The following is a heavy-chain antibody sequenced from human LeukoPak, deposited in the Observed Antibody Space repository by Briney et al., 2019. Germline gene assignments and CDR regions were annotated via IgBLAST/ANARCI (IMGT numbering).Heavy chain of an antibody. CDR1: GGSINGGSYY. CDR3: ARDRNWGRGYFDL. V-gene: IGHV4-61*09. Sequence: SETLSLTCSVSGGSINGGSYYWSWIRQPAGKPLEWIGHIFTTGSTSYNPSLRTRVTISEDSSKDQFPLNLKSVTAADTAVYYCARDRNWGRGYFDLWGRGTLVIVSS. J-gene: IGHJ2*01. D-gene: IGHD3-16*01. CDR2: IFTTGST.